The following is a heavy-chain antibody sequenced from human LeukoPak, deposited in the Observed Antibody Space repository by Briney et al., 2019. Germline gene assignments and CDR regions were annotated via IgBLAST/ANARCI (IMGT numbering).Heavy chain of an antibody. J-gene: IGHJ4*02. CDR3: ARDISMPMVRGVIAPYFDY. Sequence: PGGSLRLSCAASGYTFNNAWMHWVRQAPGKGLGWVSRINSDGSNTNYASCVNGRVTISRHNARNTLYLQMNSLRGEDTAVYYCARDISMPMVRGVIAPYFDYWGQRTLVTLSP. D-gene: IGHD3-10*01. CDR2: INSDGSNT. V-gene: IGHV3-74*01. CDR1: GYTFNNAW.